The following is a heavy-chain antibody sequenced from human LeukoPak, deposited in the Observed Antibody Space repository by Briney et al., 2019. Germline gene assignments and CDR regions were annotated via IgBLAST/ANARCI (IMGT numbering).Heavy chain of an antibody. D-gene: IGHD3-10*01. V-gene: IGHV4-39*07. Sequence: SETLSLTCTVSGGSISSSSYYWGWIRQPPGKGLEWIGSIYYSGSTYYNPSLKSRVTISVDTSKNQFSLKLSSVTAADTAVYYCARGVHGSGSYYPNDYWGQGTLVTVSS. CDR3: ARGVHGSGSYYPNDY. CDR1: GGSISSSSYY. J-gene: IGHJ4*02. CDR2: IYYSGST.